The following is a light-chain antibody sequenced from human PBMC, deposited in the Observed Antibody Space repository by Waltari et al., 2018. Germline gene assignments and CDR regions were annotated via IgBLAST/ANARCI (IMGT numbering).Light chain of an antibody. Sequence: QAVVTQEPSLTVSPGGTVTLTCGSSTGAVTSRHYPYWFQQKPGQDPKTLIYDTSNKPSWIPARFSGSLLGDKAALTLSVAQPEDEADYYCLRVYSGDWVFGGGTKLTVL. CDR2: DTS. V-gene: IGLV7-46*01. CDR1: TGAVTSRHY. CDR3: LRVYSGDWV. J-gene: IGLJ3*02.